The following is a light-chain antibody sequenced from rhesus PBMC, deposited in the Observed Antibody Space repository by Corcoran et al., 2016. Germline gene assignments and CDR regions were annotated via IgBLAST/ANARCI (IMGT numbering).Light chain of an antibody. V-gene: IGKV1S12*01. CDR3: QHYYNNPRT. CDR1: QNIYSN. J-gene: IGKJ1*01. CDR2: AAS. Sequence: DIQMTQSPSALSASVGDRVTISCRASQNIYSNLAWYQQKPGKAPKLLNYAASSLQTGIPSRFSGSGSGTDFTLTISSLQPEDSAAYYCQHYYNNPRTFGQGTKVEIK.